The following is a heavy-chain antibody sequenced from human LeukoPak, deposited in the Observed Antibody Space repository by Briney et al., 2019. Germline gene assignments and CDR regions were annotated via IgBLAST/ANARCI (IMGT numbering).Heavy chain of an antibody. CDR1: GYTFSSFA. D-gene: IGHD3-16*01. V-gene: IGHV3-64D*06. CDR3: VKVPIAFGAFHQCFDY. Sequence: PGGSLRLSCSASGYTFSSFAMFWVRQAPGKGLEYVSAIAYNGDITSYADSVKGRFTISRDNSKNTLYLQLSSLRAEDTAVYYCVKVPIAFGAFHQCFDYWGQGTLVTVSS. J-gene: IGHJ4*02. CDR2: IAYNGDIT.